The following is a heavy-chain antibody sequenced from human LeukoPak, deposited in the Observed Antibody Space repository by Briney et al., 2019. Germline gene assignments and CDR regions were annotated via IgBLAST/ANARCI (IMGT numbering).Heavy chain of an antibody. CDR3: ARPYCGGDCYSGPFDY. V-gene: IGHV4-38-2*02. J-gene: IGHJ4*02. Sequence: SETLSLTYTVSGYSISSGYYWGWIRQPPGKGLEWIGSIHHSGSTYYNPSLKSRVTISVDTSKNQFSLKLSSVTAADTAVYYCARPYCGGDCYSGPFDYWGRGTLVTVSS. CDR2: IHHSGST. CDR1: GYSISSGYY. D-gene: IGHD2-21*01.